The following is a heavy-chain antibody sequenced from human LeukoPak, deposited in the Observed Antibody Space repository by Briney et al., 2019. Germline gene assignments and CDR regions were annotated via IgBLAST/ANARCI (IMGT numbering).Heavy chain of an antibody. Sequence: GGSLRLSCIGTGFTFSSDAMGWVRQAPGKGLEWVSGISGSGSSTIYYADSVKGRFTISRDNAKNSLYLQMNSLRDEDTAVYYCARETWFDPWGQGTLVTVSS. CDR1: GFTFSSDA. CDR3: ARETWFDP. J-gene: IGHJ5*02. V-gene: IGHV3-48*02. CDR2: ISGSGSSTI.